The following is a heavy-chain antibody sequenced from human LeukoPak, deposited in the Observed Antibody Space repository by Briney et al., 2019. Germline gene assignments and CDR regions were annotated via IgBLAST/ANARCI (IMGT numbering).Heavy chain of an antibody. D-gene: IGHD1-26*01. CDR2: IYSDDSI. CDR1: GFTVSSNY. J-gene: IGHJ3*02. Sequence: GGSLRLSCAASGFTVSSNYMNWVRQAPGKGLEWVSVIYSDDSIYYADSVKGRFTISRDNSKNTLYLQMNNLRAEDTAVYYCARDRAGATRPGDAFDIWGQGTMVTVSS. V-gene: IGHV3-53*01. CDR3: ARDRAGATRPGDAFDI.